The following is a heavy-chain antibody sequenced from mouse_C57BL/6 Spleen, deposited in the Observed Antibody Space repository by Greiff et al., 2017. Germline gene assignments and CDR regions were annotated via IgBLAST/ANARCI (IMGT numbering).Heavy chain of an antibody. CDR3: TREGGSSYLFDC. V-gene: IGHV5-9-1*02. D-gene: IGHD1-1*01. CDR2: ISSGGDYI. J-gene: IGHJ2*01. Sequence: EVKLVESGEGLVKPGGSLKLSCAASGFTFSSYAMSWVRQTPEKRLEWVAYISSGGDYIYYADTVKGRFTISRDNARNTLYLQMSSLKSEDTAMYYCTREGGSSYLFDCWGQGTTLTVSS. CDR1: GFTFSSYA.